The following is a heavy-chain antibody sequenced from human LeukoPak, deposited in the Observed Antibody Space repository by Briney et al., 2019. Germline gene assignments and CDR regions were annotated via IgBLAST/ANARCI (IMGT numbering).Heavy chain of an antibody. CDR1: GYTFNDYG. Sequence: ASVKVSCKASGYTFNDYGITWVRQAPGQGLAWMGWISPYNGNTNYAQKIQGRVAMTTDTSTSTAYMELRSLTSDDTAVYYCARGARALYSSSSFDYWGQGTLVTVSS. V-gene: IGHV1-18*01. D-gene: IGHD6-6*01. CDR2: ISPYNGNT. CDR3: ARGARALYSSSSFDY. J-gene: IGHJ4*02.